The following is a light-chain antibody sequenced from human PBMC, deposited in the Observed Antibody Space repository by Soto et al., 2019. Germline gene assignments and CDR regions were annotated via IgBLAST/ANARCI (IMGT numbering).Light chain of an antibody. V-gene: IGLV1-51*01. CDR1: NPNIGSNY. Sequence: QSVLTQPPSVSAAPGQKVTISCSGSNPNIGSNYVSWYQHLPGAAPKLLIYDNSVRPSGIPDRFSGSKSGTSATLDITGLQTGDEAHYYCGTWDSSLSAVIFGGGTKLTVL. CDR2: DNS. CDR3: GTWDSSLSAVI. J-gene: IGLJ2*01.